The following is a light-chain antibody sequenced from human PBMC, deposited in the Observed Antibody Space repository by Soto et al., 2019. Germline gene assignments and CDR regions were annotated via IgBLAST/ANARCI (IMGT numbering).Light chain of an antibody. CDR1: SSDVGSYNR. Sequence: QSALTQPPSVSGSPGQSVTISCTGTSSDVGSYNRVSWYQQPPGTAPKLMIYEVSNRPSGVPDPFSGSKSGNTASLTISGIQAEDGADYYCSPYTRSSPLVFGGGAKLTVL. CDR3: SPYTRSSPLV. J-gene: IGLJ2*01. CDR2: EVS. V-gene: IGLV2-18*02.